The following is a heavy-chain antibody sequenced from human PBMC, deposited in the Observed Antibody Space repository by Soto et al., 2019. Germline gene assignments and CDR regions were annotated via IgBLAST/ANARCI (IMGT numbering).Heavy chain of an antibody. Sequence: QVQLQESGPGLVKPSQTLSLTCTVSGGSINSGGYCWSWIRQHQGKGLDWIGCISYGGSTSYNPPLKSRVTISVDTSKNQFSLKLTSVTAAETAVYYCSRGILVWGQGALITVSS. V-gene: IGHV4-31*03. CDR3: SRGILV. CDR1: GGSINSGGYC. D-gene: IGHD5-18*01. J-gene: IGHJ4*02. CDR2: ISYGGST.